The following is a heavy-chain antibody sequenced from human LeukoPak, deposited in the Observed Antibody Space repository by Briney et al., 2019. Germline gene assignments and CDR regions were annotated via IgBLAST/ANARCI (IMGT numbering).Heavy chain of an antibody. Sequence: GESLKISCKGSGYSFTSYWIGGVRQMPGKGLEWWGIINPGDSDTRYSPSFQGQVTISADKSISTANLQWSSLKASDTAMYYCARRIGSGWYDYWGQGTLVTVSS. J-gene: IGHJ4*02. V-gene: IGHV5-51*01. CDR3: ARRIGSGWYDY. CDR2: INPGDSDT. CDR1: GYSFTSYW. D-gene: IGHD6-19*01.